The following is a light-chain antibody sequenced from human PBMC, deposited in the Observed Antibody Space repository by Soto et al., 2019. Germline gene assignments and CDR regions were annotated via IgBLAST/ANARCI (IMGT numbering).Light chain of an antibody. CDR3: QQTSSAPFT. V-gene: IGKV1-39*01. J-gene: IGKJ3*01. CDR2: DAA. Sequence: DIQMTQSPYSLSAAVGDRVTIACRASQNINTYLNWYQQKPGKAPKLLMFDAASLQSGVPSRFSGSGSRTDFTLTITRLQPEDFATYYCQQTSSAPFTFGPGTKVDIK. CDR1: QNINTY.